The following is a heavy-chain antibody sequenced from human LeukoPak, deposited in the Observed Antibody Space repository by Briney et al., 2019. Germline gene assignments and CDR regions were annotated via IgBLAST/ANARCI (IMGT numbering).Heavy chain of an antibody. CDR3: AKALGGYYEDY. J-gene: IGHJ4*02. CDR2: ISYDGSNK. V-gene: IGHV3-30*18. Sequence: PGGSLRLSCAASGFLFSSYVVHWVRQAPGKGPEWVALISYDGSNKYYASSVKGRFTISRDNSKNTLYLQMNSLRAEDTAVYYCAKALGGYYEDYWGQGTLVTVSS. D-gene: IGHD3-22*01. CDR1: GFLFSSYV.